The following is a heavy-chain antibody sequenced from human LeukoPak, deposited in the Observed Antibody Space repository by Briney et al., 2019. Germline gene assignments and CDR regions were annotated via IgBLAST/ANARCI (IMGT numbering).Heavy chain of an antibody. CDR1: AFTFSSNG. J-gene: IGHJ4*02. Sequence: GGSLSLSCAASAFTFSSNGMHWVRQAPGKGLEWVAFIRYDGSNKYYADYVKGPFTISRDNSKNTLYLQMNSLRAEDTAVYYCAKDRVRQLWLPFFDYWGQGTLVTVSS. V-gene: IGHV3-30*02. D-gene: IGHD5-18*01. CDR3: AKDRVRQLWLPFFDY. CDR2: IRYDGSNK.